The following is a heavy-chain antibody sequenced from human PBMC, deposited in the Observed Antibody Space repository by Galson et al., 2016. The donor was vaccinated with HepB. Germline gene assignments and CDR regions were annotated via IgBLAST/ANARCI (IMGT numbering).Heavy chain of an antibody. CDR3: AKRYCSGGSCYHVDH. D-gene: IGHD2-15*01. V-gene: IGHV3-23*01. CDR2: ISGSGSST. CDR1: GFTFSTYA. Sequence: SLRLSCAASGFTFSTYAMSWVRQAPGKGLEWVSLISGSGSSTFYADSVKGRFTLSRDNSKNTLYLQMNSLRAEDTAVYYCAKRYCSGGSCYHVDHWGQGTLVTVSA. J-gene: IGHJ5*02.